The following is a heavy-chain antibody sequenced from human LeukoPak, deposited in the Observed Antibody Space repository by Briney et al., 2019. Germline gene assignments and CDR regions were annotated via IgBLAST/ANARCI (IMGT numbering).Heavy chain of an antibody. CDR1: GGSFSGYY. J-gene: IGHJ5*02. CDR2: IYYSGST. D-gene: IGHD3-10*01. CDR3: ARHVRTTYYYGSGSTYNWFDP. V-gene: IGHV4-59*08. Sequence: PAETLSLTCAVYGGSFSGYYWSWIRQPPGKGLEWIGYIYYSGSTNYNPSHKSRVTISVDTSKNQFSLKLSSVTAADTAVYYCARHVRTTYYYGSGSTYNWFDPWGQGTLVTVSS.